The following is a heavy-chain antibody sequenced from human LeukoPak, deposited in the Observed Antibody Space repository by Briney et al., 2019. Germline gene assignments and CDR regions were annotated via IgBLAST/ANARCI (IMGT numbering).Heavy chain of an antibody. CDR1: GFTFSSYW. V-gene: IGHV3-7*03. Sequence: GGSLRLSCAASGFTFSSYWMTWARQAPGKGLEWVANIDQDGSAKYYVDSVKGRFTISRDNAKTSLFLQMNSLRAEDTAMYYFTKSDCKYWGQGALVTVSS. J-gene: IGHJ4*02. CDR3: TKSDCKY. D-gene: IGHD2-21*02. CDR2: IDQDGSAK.